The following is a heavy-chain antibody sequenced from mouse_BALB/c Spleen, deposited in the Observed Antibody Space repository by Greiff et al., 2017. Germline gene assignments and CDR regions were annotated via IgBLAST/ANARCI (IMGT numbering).Heavy chain of an antibody. CDR3: ARGPFYYGSSSSAWFAY. J-gene: IGHJ3*01. CDR2: IYPGDGDT. D-gene: IGHD1-1*01. CDR1: GYAFSSYW. Sequence: VKLQESGAELVRPGSSVKISCKASGYAFSSYWMNWVKQRPGQGLEWIGQIYPGDGDTNYNGKFKGKATLTADKSSSTAYMQLSSLTSEDSAVYFCARGPFYYGSSSSAWFAYWGQGTLVTVSA. V-gene: IGHV1-80*01.